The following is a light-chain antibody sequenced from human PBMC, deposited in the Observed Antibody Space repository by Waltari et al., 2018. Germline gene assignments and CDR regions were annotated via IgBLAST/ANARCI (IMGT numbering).Light chain of an antibody. J-gene: IGKJ1*01. V-gene: IGKV2-30*02. CDR2: KVS. CDR1: QSLVHSDGNTY. CDR3: MQGTHWWT. Sequence: DVVMTQSPLSLPVTLGQPASISCRSSQSLVHSDGNTYLNWFHQRPGQSPRRLIYKVSNRDSGVPDRFSGSGSGTDFTXKISRVEAEDVGFYYCMQGTHWWTFGQGTKVEIK.